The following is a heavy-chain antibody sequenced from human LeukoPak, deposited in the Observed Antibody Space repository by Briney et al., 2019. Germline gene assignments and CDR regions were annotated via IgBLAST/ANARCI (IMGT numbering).Heavy chain of an antibody. V-gene: IGHV1-69*05. CDR2: IIPIFGTA. Sequence: SVKVSCKASGGTFSSYAISWVRQAPGQGLEWMGGIIPIFGTASYAQKFQGRVTITTDESTSTAYMELSSLRSEDTAVYYCARGARVSHWFDPWGQGTLVTVSS. CDR1: GGTFSSYA. J-gene: IGHJ5*02. CDR3: ARGARVSHWFDP. D-gene: IGHD2-21*01.